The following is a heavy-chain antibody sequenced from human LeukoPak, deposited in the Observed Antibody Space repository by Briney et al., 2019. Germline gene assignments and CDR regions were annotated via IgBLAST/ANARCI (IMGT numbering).Heavy chain of an antibody. J-gene: IGHJ4*02. Sequence: GGSLRLSCAASGFTFSSYAMSWVRQAPGKGLEWVSAISGSGGSTYYADSVKGRFTISRDNSKNTLYLQVNSLRAEDTAVYYCAKAAIRGVIWYYFDYWGQGTLVTVSS. CDR1: GFTFSSYA. V-gene: IGHV3-23*01. D-gene: IGHD3-10*01. CDR3: AKAAIRGVIWYYFDY. CDR2: ISGSGGST.